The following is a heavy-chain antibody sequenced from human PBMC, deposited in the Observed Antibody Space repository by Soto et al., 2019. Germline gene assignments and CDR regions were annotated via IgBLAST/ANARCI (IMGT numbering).Heavy chain of an antibody. Sequence: GASVKVSCKASGYTFTGYYMHWVRQAPGQGLEWMGWINPNSGGTNYAQKLQGRVTMTRDTSISTAYMELSRLRSDDTAVYYCAREFYGGNPPYFDYWGQGTLVTVSS. CDR3: AREFYGGNPPYFDY. D-gene: IGHD4-17*01. CDR1: GYTFTGYY. V-gene: IGHV1-2*02. J-gene: IGHJ4*02. CDR2: INPNSGGT.